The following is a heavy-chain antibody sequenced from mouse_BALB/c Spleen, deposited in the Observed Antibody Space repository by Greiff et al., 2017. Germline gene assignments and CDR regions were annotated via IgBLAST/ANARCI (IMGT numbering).Heavy chain of an antibody. CDR1: GFSVTSYG. D-gene: IGHD2-10*01. V-gene: IGHV2-2*02. Sequence: QVQLKQSGPGLVQPSQSRAFTCTVSGFSVTSYGVHWVRQSPGKGLEWLGVIWSGGSTDYNAAFISRVSISKDKSTSQVFFKMNSLQANDTAIYFCATSSYCGNCLFAYWGQGTLVTVSA. J-gene: IGHJ3*01. CDR3: ATSSYCGNCLFAY. CDR2: IWSGGST.